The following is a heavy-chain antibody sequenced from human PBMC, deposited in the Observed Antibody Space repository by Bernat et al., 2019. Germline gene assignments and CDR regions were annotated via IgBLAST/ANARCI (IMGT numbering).Heavy chain of an antibody. CDR1: GGSFSGYY. CDR3: ARLYNNWNDY. D-gene: IGHD1-20*01. V-gene: IGHV4-34*01. Sequence: QVQLQQWGAGLLKPSETLSLTCAVYGGSFSGYYWSWIRQPPGKGLEWIGEINHSGSTNYNPSLKSRVTISVDTSKNQFSLKLSSVTAADTAVYYCARLYNNWNDYWGQGTLVTVSS. CDR2: INHSGST. J-gene: IGHJ4*02.